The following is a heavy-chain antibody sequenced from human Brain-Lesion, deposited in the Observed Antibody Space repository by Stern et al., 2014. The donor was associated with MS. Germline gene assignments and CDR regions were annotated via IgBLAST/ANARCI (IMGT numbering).Heavy chain of an antibody. V-gene: IGHV4-39*01. CDR1: GGSVSSTSYA. CDR3: AGEEDIRYCSGGSCTGNWFDP. D-gene: IGHD2-15*01. Sequence: VQLVESGPGLVKPSETLYLTCTVAGGSVSSTSYAWAWIRQPPGKGLEWIGTIYYSGTNYYSPSLKHRLNISLDPSKNQFSLPMRSVTAADTAVYYCAGEEDIRYCSGGSCTGNWFDPWGQGTLVTVSS. CDR2: IYYSGTN. J-gene: IGHJ5*02.